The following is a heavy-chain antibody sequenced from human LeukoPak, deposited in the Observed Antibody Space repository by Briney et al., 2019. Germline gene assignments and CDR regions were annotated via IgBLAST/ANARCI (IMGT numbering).Heavy chain of an antibody. CDR2: ISYDGSNK. Sequence: GGSLRLSCAASGFTFSSYAMHWVRQAPGKGLEWVAVISYDGSNKYYADSVKGRFTISRDNSKNTLYLQMNSLRAEDTAVYYCARGVVPAATAWFDPWGQGTLVTVSS. CDR3: ARGVVPAATAWFDP. J-gene: IGHJ5*02. V-gene: IGHV3-30*01. CDR1: GFTFSSYA. D-gene: IGHD2-2*01.